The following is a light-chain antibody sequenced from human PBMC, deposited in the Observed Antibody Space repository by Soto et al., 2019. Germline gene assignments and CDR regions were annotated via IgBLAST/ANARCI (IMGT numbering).Light chain of an antibody. Sequence: DIQMTQSPSTLSASVGDRVTITCRASRGISSYLAWYQQKPGKAPKLLIYAASTLHTGVPSRFSGSGSGTESTLTISSLQPEDFATYYCQQLNSYLITFGQGTRLEIK. J-gene: IGKJ5*01. V-gene: IGKV1-9*01. CDR2: AAS. CDR3: QQLNSYLIT. CDR1: RGISSY.